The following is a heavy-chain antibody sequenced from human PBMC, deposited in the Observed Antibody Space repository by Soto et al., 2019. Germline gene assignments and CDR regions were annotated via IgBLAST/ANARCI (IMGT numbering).Heavy chain of an antibody. CDR2: IFPDDSDT. D-gene: IGHD3-16*01. J-gene: IGHJ4*02. V-gene: IGHV5-51*01. CDR1: GYIINNYW. CDR3: FRGGVTSRTFDY. Sequence: GESLKISCNASGYIINNYWIGWVRQMPGQGLEWMGIIFPDDSDTRYSPSFQGHVTISVDKSISTAYVQWSSLKASDSAIYYCFRGGVTSRTFDYWGQGTLVTVSS.